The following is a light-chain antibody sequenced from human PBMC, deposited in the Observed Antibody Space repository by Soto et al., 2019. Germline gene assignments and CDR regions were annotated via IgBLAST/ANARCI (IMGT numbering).Light chain of an antibody. CDR3: CSYAGSTTPVI. CDR1: SSDVGTYNL. CDR2: EVN. V-gene: IGLV2-23*02. Sequence: QSVLTQPASVSGSPGQSITISCTGTSSDVGTYNLVSWYQQYPGKAPKLMIYEVNKWPSGVAYRFSGSKSGNTASLTISGLQAEDEADYYCCSYAGSTTPVIFGGGTKVTVL. J-gene: IGLJ2*01.